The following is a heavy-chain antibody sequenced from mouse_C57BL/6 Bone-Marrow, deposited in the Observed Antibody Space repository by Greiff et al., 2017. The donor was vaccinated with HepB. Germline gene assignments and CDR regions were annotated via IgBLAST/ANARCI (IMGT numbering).Heavy chain of an antibody. Sequence: QVQLKESGAELVRPGTSVKVSCKASGYAFTNYLIGWVKQRPGQGLEWIGVINPGSGGTNYNEKFKGKATLTADKSSSTAYMQLSSLTSEDSAVYFCARGDYYGSSLDYWGQGTTLTVSS. CDR1: GYAFTNYL. CDR2: INPGSGGT. D-gene: IGHD1-1*01. V-gene: IGHV1-54*01. J-gene: IGHJ2*01. CDR3: ARGDYYGSSLDY.